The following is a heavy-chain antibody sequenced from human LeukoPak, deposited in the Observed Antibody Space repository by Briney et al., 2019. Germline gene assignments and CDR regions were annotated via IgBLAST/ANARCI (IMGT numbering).Heavy chain of an antibody. CDR1: GFTFSDYY. J-gene: IGHJ4*02. CDR3: AKDQREYYYGSGSYYNVPYYFDY. V-gene: IGHV3-11*04. Sequence: GGSLRLSCAASGFTFSDYYMSWIRQAPGKGLEWVSYISSSGSTIYYADSVKGRFTISRDNSKNTLYLQMNSLRAEDTAVYYCAKDQREYYYGSGSYYNVPYYFDYWGQGTLVTVSS. D-gene: IGHD3-10*01. CDR2: ISSSGSTI.